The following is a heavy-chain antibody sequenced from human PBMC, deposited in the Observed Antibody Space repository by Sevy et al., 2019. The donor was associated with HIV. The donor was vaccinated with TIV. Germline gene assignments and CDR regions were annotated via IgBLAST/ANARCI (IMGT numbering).Heavy chain of an antibody. V-gene: IGHV3-33*01. D-gene: IGHD3-22*01. Sequence: GGSLRLSCAASGFTFSSYGMHWVRQAPGKGLEWVAVIWYDGSNKYYADSVKGRFTISRDNSKNTLYLQMNSLRPEDTAVYYCARDPYYDSSGYSISYYYYGMDVWGQGTTVTVSS. CDR3: ARDPYYDSSGYSISYYYYGMDV. J-gene: IGHJ6*02. CDR2: IWYDGSNK. CDR1: GFTFSSYG.